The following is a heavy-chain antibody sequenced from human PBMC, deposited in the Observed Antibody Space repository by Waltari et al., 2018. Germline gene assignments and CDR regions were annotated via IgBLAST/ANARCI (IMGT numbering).Heavy chain of an antibody. J-gene: IGHJ3*02. CDR2: MDHSGLT. CDR3: AREVRMEWISGDGFDI. D-gene: IGHD3-3*01. Sequence: QVRLQESGPGLVKPSETLSLTCAVSGYSISSGFYCGWVRQPPGKGLEWIGSMDHSGLTYYNPSLKSRVSISLDMSKNQESLRLTSVTAADTAVYYCAREVRMEWISGDGFDIWGRGTMVTVSS. CDR1: GYSISSGFY. V-gene: IGHV4-38-2*02.